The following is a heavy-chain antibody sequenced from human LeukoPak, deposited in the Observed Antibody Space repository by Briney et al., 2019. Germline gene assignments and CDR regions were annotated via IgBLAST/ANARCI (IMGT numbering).Heavy chain of an antibody. CDR1: GYTFTSYY. D-gene: IGHD6-19*01. Sequence: ASVKVSCKASGYTFTSYYMHWVRQAPGQGLEWMGIINPSGGSTSYAQKFQGRVTMTRDTSTSTVYMELSSLRSEDTAVYYCAREAVAGTTKLNYGMDVWGQGTTVTVPS. V-gene: IGHV1-46*01. CDR3: AREAVAGTTKLNYGMDV. J-gene: IGHJ6*02. CDR2: INPSGGST.